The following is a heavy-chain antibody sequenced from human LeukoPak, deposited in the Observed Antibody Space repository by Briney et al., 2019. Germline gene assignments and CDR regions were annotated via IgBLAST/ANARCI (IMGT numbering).Heavy chain of an antibody. CDR3: ARDGRYCSDGECYSCYMDV. J-gene: IGHJ6*04. CDR2: IDRNGAHI. CDR1: GFTFDDYT. Sequence: GGSLRLSCAASGFTFDDYTMNWVRQAPGKGLEWVSKIDRNGAHITYADSVKGRFIISRDNANNSLHLEMKSLRPEDTALYYCARDGRYCSDGECYSCYMDVWGKGTTVTVSS. D-gene: IGHD2-21*01. V-gene: IGHV3-20*04.